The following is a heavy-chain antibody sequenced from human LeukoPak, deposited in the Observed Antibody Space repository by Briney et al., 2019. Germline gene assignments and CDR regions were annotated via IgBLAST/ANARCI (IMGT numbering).Heavy chain of an antibody. D-gene: IGHD1-1*01. CDR1: GFTFSSYW. CDR2: IYSGGST. Sequence: GGSLRLSCAASGFTFSSYWMSWVRQAPGKGLEWVSVIYSGGSTYYADSVKGRFTISRDNSKNTLYLQMNSLRAEDTAVYYCARGTWNAYFDYWGQGTLVTVSS. V-gene: IGHV3-66*01. J-gene: IGHJ4*02. CDR3: ARGTWNAYFDY.